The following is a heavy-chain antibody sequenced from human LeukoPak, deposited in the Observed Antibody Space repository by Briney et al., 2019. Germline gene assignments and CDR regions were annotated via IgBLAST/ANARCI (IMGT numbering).Heavy chain of an antibody. J-gene: IGHJ4*02. Sequence: GGSLRLSCAASGFTFSSYSMNWVRQAPGKGLEWVSAISGSGGSTYYADSVKGRFTISRDNSKNTLYLQMNSLRAEDTAVYYCAKIPRYYYGSGSFDYWGQGTLVTVSS. CDR1: GFTFSSYS. CDR3: AKIPRYYYGSGSFDY. CDR2: ISGSGGST. D-gene: IGHD3-10*01. V-gene: IGHV3-23*01.